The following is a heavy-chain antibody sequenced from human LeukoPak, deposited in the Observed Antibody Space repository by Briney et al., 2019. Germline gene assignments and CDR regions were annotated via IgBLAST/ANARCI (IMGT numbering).Heavy chain of an antibody. D-gene: IGHD1-14*01. CDR2: INPNSGGT. V-gene: IGHV1-2*02. J-gene: IGHJ4*02. Sequence: ASVKVSCKASGYTFTGYYMHWVRQAPGQGLEWMGWINPNSGGTNYAQKFQGRVTMTGDTSISTAYMELSRLRSDDTAVYYCARDFNPRASANDYWGQGTLVTVSS. CDR1: GYTFTGYY. CDR3: ARDFNPRASANDY.